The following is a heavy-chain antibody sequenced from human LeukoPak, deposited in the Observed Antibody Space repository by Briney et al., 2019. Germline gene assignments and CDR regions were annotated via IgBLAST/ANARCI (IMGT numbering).Heavy chain of an antibody. J-gene: IGHJ4*02. CDR3: ARAGVVPAAIGALDY. CDR2: IYYSGST. Sequence: SETLSLTCTVSGGSISSYYWSWIRQPPGKGLEWIGYIYYSGSTNYNPSLESRVTISVDTSKNQFSLKLSSVTAADTAVYYCARAGVVPAAIGALDYWGQGTLVTVSS. V-gene: IGHV4-59*01. D-gene: IGHD2-2*02. CDR1: GGSISSYY.